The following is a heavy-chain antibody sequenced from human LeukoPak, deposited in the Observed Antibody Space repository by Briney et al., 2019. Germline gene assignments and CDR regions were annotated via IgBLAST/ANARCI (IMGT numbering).Heavy chain of an antibody. CDR1: GYTFTSYG. Sequence: ASVKVSCKASGYTFTSYGISWVRQAPGQGLEWMGLISAYNGNTNYAQKLQGRVTMTTDTSTSTAYMELRSLRSDDTAVYYCARDALDYYDSSLFDYGGQGTRVTVS. CDR2: ISAYNGNT. CDR3: ARDALDYYDSSLFDY. D-gene: IGHD3-22*01. V-gene: IGHV1-18*01. J-gene: IGHJ4*02.